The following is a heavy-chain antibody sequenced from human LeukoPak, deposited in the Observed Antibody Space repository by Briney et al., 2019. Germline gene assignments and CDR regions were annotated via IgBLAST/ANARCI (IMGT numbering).Heavy chain of an antibody. Sequence: GSSVKVSCKASGGTFSSYAISWVRQAPGQGLEWMGGIIPIFGTANYAQKFQGRVTITTDESTSTAYMELSSLRSEDTAAYYCARESYYYDSSGFDYWGQGTLVTVSS. CDR1: GGTFSSYA. V-gene: IGHV1-69*05. CDR2: IIPIFGTA. J-gene: IGHJ4*02. CDR3: ARESYYYDSSGFDY. D-gene: IGHD3-22*01.